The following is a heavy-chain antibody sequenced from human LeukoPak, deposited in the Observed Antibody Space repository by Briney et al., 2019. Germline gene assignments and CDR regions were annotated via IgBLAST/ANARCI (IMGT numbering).Heavy chain of an antibody. CDR3: ARDRSHQRRFHSSREENWFDP. Sequence: GGPLRLSCAASGFTFSNYWMTWVRQAPGKGLEWVANMNQDGSGKYYVDSAKGRFAISRDNAKNSLYLQMNSLRAEDTAAYYCARDRSHQRRFHSSREENWFDPWGQGTLVTVSS. J-gene: IGHJ5*02. CDR2: MNQDGSGK. CDR1: GFTFSNYW. V-gene: IGHV3-7*01. D-gene: IGHD6-13*01.